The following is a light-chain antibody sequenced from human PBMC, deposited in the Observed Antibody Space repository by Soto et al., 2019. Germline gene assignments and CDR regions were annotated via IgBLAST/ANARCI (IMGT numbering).Light chain of an antibody. Sequence: DIQMTQSPSSLSASVGDRVTITCQASQDISIYLNWYQQKPGKAPKLLIYDASNLETGVPSRFSGSGSGTDFTFTISSLQSEDIATYHCQQYETLPPTFGGGTKVEIK. V-gene: IGKV1-33*01. J-gene: IGKJ4*01. CDR1: QDISIY. CDR3: QQYETLPPT. CDR2: DAS.